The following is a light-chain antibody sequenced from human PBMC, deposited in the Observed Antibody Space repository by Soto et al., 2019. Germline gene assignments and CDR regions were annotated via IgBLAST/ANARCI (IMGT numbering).Light chain of an antibody. CDR2: GTS. CDR1: QSVSSDY. V-gene: IGKV3-20*01. Sequence: EIVLTQSPGTLSLSPGEGATLSCRASQSVSSDYLAWYQQRPGQAPRLLIYGTSNRATGIPARFSGGGSAADFTLTISRLEPEDFAVYYCQQYGSPWTFGQGTKVEI. J-gene: IGKJ1*01. CDR3: QQYGSPWT.